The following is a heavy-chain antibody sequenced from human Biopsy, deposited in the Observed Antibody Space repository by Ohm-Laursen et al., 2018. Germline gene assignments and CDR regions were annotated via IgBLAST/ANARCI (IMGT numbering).Heavy chain of an antibody. V-gene: IGHV4-4*07. J-gene: IGHJ3*01. CDR2: IYTSGSP. CDR1: GDSINNYY. D-gene: IGHD3-3*01. CDR3: ARLYRLDDYWNDDPPDAFDV. Sequence: SDTLSLTCTVSGDSINNYYWSWIRQPAGKGLEWIGRIYTSGSPNYNLSLESRVTMSVDTSKNQFSLKLSSVTAAGTAVFFCARLYRLDDYWNDDPPDAFDVWGQGTMATVSS.